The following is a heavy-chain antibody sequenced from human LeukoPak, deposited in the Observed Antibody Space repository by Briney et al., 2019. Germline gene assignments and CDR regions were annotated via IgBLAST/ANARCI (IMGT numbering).Heavy chain of an antibody. J-gene: IGHJ4*02. CDR2: ISSSGSTI. Sequence: GGSLRLSCAASGFTFSDYYMSWIRQAPGKGLEWVSYISSSGSTIYYADSVKGRFTISRDNAKNSLYLQMNSLRAEDTAVYYCAKPARTDYADYWGQGTLVTVSS. CDR1: GFTFSDYY. D-gene: IGHD1-14*01. CDR3: AKPARTDYADY. V-gene: IGHV3-11*01.